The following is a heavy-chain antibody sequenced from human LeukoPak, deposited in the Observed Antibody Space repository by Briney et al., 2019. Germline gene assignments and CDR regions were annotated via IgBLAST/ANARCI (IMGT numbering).Heavy chain of an antibody. D-gene: IGHD1-26*01. CDR1: GGSVSNTNYY. CDR2: IYYSGST. CDR3: ASIVFRGSYRFDC. V-gene: IGHV4-39*02. J-gene: IGHJ4*02. Sequence: PSETLSLTCTVSGGSVSNTNYYWGWIRQPPGKGLEWIGNIYYSGSTYYNPSLKSRVAISVDTSNNHFSLKLSSVTAADTAVYCCASIVFRGSYRFDCWGQGTLLTVSS.